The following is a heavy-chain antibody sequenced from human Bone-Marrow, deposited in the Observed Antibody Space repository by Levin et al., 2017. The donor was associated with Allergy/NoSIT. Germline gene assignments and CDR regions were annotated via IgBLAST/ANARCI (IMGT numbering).Heavy chain of an antibody. CDR2: ISSSGSDM. Sequence: GGSLRLSCTVSGFTFSIYSINWVRQAPGKGLEWVSSISSSGSDMYYVDSVKGRFTISRDYAKNSLTLQMNSLRAEDTAVYYCARGIIGDVRVAHKEAFDIWGQGTMVSVSS. V-gene: IGHV3-21*01. CDR3: ARGIIGDVRVAHKEAFDI. CDR1: GFTFSIYS. D-gene: IGHD2-8*02. J-gene: IGHJ3*02.